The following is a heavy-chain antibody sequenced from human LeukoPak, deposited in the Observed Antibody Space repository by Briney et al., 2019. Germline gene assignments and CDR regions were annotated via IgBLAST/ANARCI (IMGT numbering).Heavy chain of an antibody. CDR2: IYSGGRI. CDR1: GFTISANF. CDR3: ARENGRGVISPYFDD. Sequence: GGSLRPSCAASGFTISANFMSWVRQAPGKGLEWVSVIYSGGRIEYADSVKGRFSISRDNSKNTLYLQMSGLRADDTAVYYCARENGRGVISPYFDDWGQGTLVTVAS. J-gene: IGHJ4*02. D-gene: IGHD3-10*01. V-gene: IGHV3-66*01.